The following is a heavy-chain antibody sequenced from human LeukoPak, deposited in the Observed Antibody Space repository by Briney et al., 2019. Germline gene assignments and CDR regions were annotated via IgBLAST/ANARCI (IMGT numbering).Heavy chain of an antibody. CDR1: GFTFDDYA. Sequence: GGSLRLSCAASGFTFDDYAMSWFRQAPGKGLEWVGFIRSKAYGGTTEYAASVKGRFTISRDDSKSIAYLQMNSLKTEDTAVYYCTRDGELERHPFDYWGQGTLVTVSS. J-gene: IGHJ4*02. V-gene: IGHV3-49*03. CDR3: TRDGELERHPFDY. CDR2: IRSKAYGGTT. D-gene: IGHD1-1*01.